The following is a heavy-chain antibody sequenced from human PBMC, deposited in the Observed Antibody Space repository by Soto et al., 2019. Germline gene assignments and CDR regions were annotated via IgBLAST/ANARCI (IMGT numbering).Heavy chain of an antibody. CDR1: GGSISSSNW. V-gene: IGHV4-4*02. J-gene: IGHJ4*02. CDR3: ARGSDYVWGSAFDY. CDR2: IYHSGST. Sequence: QVQLQESGPGLVKPSGTLSLTCAVSGGSISSSNWWSWVRQPPGKGLEWIGEIYHSGSTNYNPSLKSRVTXXVXKXXNQFSLKLSSVTAADTAVYYCARGSDYVWGSAFDYWGQGTLVTVSS. D-gene: IGHD3-16*01.